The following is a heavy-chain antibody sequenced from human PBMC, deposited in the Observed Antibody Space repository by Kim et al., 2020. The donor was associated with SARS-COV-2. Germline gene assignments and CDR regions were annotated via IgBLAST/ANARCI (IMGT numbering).Heavy chain of an antibody. V-gene: IGHV3-23*01. CDR3: ARDVNSGFDGIAECFQD. D-gene: IGHD5-12*01. Sequence: GGSLRLSCAASGFTFSKYAMTWVRQAPGRGLEWVSGITGSGDSTVYADSVKGRFTISRDNSRDTLYLDMNSLRVEDTARYYCARDVNSGFDGIAECFQD. CDR1: GFTFSKYA. CDR2: ITGSGDST. J-gene: IGHJ1*01.